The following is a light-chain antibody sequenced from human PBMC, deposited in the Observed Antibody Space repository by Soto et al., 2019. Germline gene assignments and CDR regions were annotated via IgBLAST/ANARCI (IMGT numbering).Light chain of an antibody. V-gene: IGLV2-8*01. CDR1: SSDVGGYNY. CDR3: SSYAASNNFYFV. Sequence: QSALTQPPSASGSPGQSVTISCTGTSSDVGGYNYVSWYQQYPGRAPKLMIYEVTKRPSGVPYRFSGVKSGNTASLTVSGLQAEDEADYYCSSYAASNNFYFVFGGGTKLTVL. J-gene: IGLJ3*02. CDR2: EVT.